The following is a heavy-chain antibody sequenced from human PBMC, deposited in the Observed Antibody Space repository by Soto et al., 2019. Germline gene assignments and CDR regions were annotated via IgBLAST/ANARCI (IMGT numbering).Heavy chain of an antibody. CDR2: INFSGTT. D-gene: IGHD5-12*01. CDR3: AAGGGLPRYY. V-gene: IGHV4-39*07. CDR1: GGSISSGSYY. Sequence: SETLSLTCPVSGGSISSGSYYWGWIRQPPGKGLEWIACINFSGTTYDNPSLKSRVTISVDTSKNQFSLKLSSVTAADTAVYYCAAGGGLPRYYWGQGTLVTVSS. J-gene: IGHJ4*02.